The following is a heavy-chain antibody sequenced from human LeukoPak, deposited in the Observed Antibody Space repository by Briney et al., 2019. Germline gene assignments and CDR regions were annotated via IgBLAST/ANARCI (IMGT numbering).Heavy chain of an antibody. CDR3: ARGGQYGSGSYYTYYYYGMDV. Sequence: SETLSLTCAVYGGSFSGYYWSWIRQPAGKGLEWIGRIYTSGSTNYNPSLKSRVTMSVDTSKNQFSLKLSSVTAADTAVYYCARGGQYGSGSYYTYYYYGMDVWGQGTTVTVSS. V-gene: IGHV4-59*10. D-gene: IGHD3-10*01. J-gene: IGHJ6*02. CDR2: IYTSGST. CDR1: GGSFSGYY.